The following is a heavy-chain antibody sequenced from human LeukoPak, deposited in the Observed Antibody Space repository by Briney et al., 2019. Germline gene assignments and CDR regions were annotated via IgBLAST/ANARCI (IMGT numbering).Heavy chain of an antibody. CDR3: TTESFHY. D-gene: IGHD3-10*01. CDR1: GFTFGRFA. Sequence: PGGSLRLSCAASGFTFGRFAMNWVRQAPGKGLEWVSIISNSGTITSYADSVKGRFTISRDNSKNTVYLQMNSLRAEDTALYYCTTESFHYWGQGSLVAVSS. V-gene: IGHV3-23*01. CDR2: ISNSGTIT. J-gene: IGHJ4*02.